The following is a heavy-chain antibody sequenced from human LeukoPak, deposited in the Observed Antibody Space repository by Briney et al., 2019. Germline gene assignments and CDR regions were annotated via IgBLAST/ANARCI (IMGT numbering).Heavy chain of an antibody. J-gene: IGHJ2*01. CDR2: INHSGST. CDR1: GGAFSGHY. V-gene: IGHV4-34*01. D-gene: IGHD4-17*01. Sequence: SETLSLTCAVYGGAFSGHYWSWIRQPPGKGLEWIGEINHSGSTKYNPSLKSRVTISVDTSKNQFSLKLSSVTAADTAVYYCARVHYGDYWIDRYFDLWGRGTLVTVS. CDR3: ARVHYGDYWIDRYFDL.